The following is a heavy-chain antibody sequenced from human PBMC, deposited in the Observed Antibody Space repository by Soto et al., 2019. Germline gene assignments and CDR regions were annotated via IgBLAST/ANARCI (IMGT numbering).Heavy chain of an antibody. D-gene: IGHD3-22*01. CDR3: ARDSYYDNSGYHRDDSFDI. J-gene: IGHJ3*02. Sequence: SQTLSLTCVISGDSVSSNSAAWNWIRQSPSRGLEWLGRTYYRSKWNNDYAVSVKSRITINPDTSKNQFSLQLNSVTPEDTAVYYCARDSYYDNSGYHRDDSFDIWGQGTMVTVSS. V-gene: IGHV6-1*01. CDR2: TYYRSKWNN. CDR1: GDSVSSNSAA.